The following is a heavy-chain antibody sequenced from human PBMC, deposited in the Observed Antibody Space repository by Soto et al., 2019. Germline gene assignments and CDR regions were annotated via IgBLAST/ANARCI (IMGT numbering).Heavy chain of an antibody. Sequence: SVKVSCKASGGTFSSYAISWVRQAPGQGLEWMGGIIPIFGTANYAQKFQGRVTITADESTSTAYMELSSLRSEDTAVYYCARKPQLFYYQPANDGVNWFDLWGQGTLVTVAS. CDR1: GGTFSSYA. V-gene: IGHV1-69*13. D-gene: IGHD2-2*01. J-gene: IGHJ5*02. CDR3: ARKPQLFYYQPANDGVNWFDL. CDR2: IIPIFGTA.